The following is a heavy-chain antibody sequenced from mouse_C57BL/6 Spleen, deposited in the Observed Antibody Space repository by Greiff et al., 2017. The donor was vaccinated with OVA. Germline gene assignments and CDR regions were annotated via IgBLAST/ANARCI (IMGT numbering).Heavy chain of an antibody. CDR2: IHPNSGST. Sequence: VQLQQPGAELVKPGASVKLSCKASGYTFTSYWMHWVKQRPGQGLEWIGMIHPNSGSTNYNEKFKSKATLTVDKSSSTAYMQHSSLTSENSAVYYCARDYDYDGAWFAYWGQGTLVTVSA. CDR3: ARDYDYDGAWFAY. J-gene: IGHJ3*01. V-gene: IGHV1-64*01. CDR1: GYTFTSYW. D-gene: IGHD2-4*01.